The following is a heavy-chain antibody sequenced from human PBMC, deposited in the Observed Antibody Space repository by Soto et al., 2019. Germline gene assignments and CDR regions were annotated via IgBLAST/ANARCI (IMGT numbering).Heavy chain of an antibody. Sequence: PSETLSLTCAVYGGSFSGYSWTWLRQPPGTGLEWIGEINHSGSTNYNPSLKSRVTISVDTSKNQFSLKLTSVTAADTAVFYCARLAGYCSGTSCYGYYGMDVWGQGTTVTVSS. V-gene: IGHV4-34*01. J-gene: IGHJ6*02. CDR1: GGSFSGYS. CDR2: INHSGST. D-gene: IGHD2-2*01. CDR3: ARLAGYCSGTSCYGYYGMDV.